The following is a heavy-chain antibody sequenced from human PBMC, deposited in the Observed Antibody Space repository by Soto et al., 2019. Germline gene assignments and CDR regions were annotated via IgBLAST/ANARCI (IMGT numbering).Heavy chain of an antibody. V-gene: IGHV4-59*08. J-gene: IGHJ6*03. CDR2: MYYSAMT. CDR3: ARHLFDSWKGYPYSYYMDV. CDR1: GGSIRSHN. D-gene: IGHD3-3*01. Sequence: QVQLQESGPGLVKPSETVSLTCSVPGGSIRSHNWSWIRQPPGKGLEWIGCMYYSAMTEYNPSLKSRVTISADTSNNQVSLKLSSVTAADTAVYYCARHLFDSWKGYPYSYYMDVWGKGTAVTVSS.